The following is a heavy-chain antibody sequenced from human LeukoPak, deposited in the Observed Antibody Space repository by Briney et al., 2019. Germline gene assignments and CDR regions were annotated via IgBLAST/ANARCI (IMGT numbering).Heavy chain of an antibody. D-gene: IGHD1-14*01. CDR1: GGSISSGGYY. CDR3: ARDRDRAEFYFDY. CDR2: IYYSGTT. Sequence: SETLSLTCTVSGGSISSGGYYWSWIRQHPGKGLEWIGYIYYSGTTYYNPSLKSRVTISVDTSKNQFSLKLNSVTAADTAVYYCARDRDRAEFYFDYWGQGTLVTVSS. J-gene: IGHJ4*02. V-gene: IGHV4-31*03.